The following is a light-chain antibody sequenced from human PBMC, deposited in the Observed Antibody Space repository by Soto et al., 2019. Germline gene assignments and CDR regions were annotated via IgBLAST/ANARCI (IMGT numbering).Light chain of an antibody. CDR2: GAS. J-gene: IGKJ4*01. V-gene: IGKV3-20*01. CDR1: QRVSSH. CDR3: QQYGSSPLT. Sequence: DTVLTQSPGTLSLSPGERATLSCRASQRVSSHLAWYQQKPGQAPRLLIYGASNRATGIPDRFSGSGSGTDFTLTISRLEPEDFAVYYCQQYGSSPLTFGGGTEVDIK.